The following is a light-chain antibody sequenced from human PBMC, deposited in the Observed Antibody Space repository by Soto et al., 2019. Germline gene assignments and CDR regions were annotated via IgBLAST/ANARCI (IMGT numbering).Light chain of an antibody. V-gene: IGKV4-1*01. CDR3: HQHHSAPRT. CDR2: WAS. J-gene: IGKJ1*01. CDR1: QSVLYSPNNKNY. Sequence: DIVMTQSPDSLAVSLGERATINCKSSQSVLYSPNNKNYLAWYQQKPGQPPKLLVYWASTRESGVPDRFSGRGSGTYCTLTIRSLQAEDAAVYYCHQHHSAPRTFVQGTKVKLK.